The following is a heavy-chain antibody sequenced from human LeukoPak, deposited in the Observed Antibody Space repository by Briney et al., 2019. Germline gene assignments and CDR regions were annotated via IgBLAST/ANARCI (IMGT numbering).Heavy chain of an antibody. CDR2: IYYSGST. CDR3: ARPYSSGWYWDYFDY. V-gene: IGHV4-39*01. D-gene: IGHD6-19*01. CDR1: GGSISSSSYY. J-gene: IGHJ4*02. Sequence: SETLSVTCTVSGGSISSSSYYWGWIRQPPGKGLEWIGSIYYSGSTYYNPSLKSRVTISVDTSKNQFSLKLSSVTAADTAVYYCARPYSSGWYWDYFDYWGQGTLVTVSS.